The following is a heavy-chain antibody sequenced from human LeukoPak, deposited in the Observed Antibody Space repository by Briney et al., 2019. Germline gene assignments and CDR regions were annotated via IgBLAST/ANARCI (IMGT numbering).Heavy chain of an antibody. V-gene: IGHV1-24*01. CDR2: FDPEDGET. D-gene: IGHD3-22*01. CDR3: ATNTYSYDSSGYYKFDY. J-gene: IGHJ4*02. Sequence: GASVKVSCKVSGYTLTELSMHWVRQAPGKGLEWMGGFDPEDGETIYAQKFQGRVTMTEDTSTDTAYMELSSLRSEDTAVYYCATNTYSYDSSGYYKFDYWGQGTLVTVSS. CDR1: GYTLTELS.